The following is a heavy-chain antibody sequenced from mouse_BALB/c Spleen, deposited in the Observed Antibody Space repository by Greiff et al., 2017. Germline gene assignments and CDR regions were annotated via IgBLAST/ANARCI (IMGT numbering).Heavy chain of an antibody. CDR1: GYTFTDYT. J-gene: IGHJ4*01. CDR2: INPNNGGT. V-gene: IGHV1-18*01. CDR3: ARRNLGYPVAMDY. Sequence: VQLKESGPELVKPGASVKISCKTSGYTFTDYTMHWVKQSHGKSLEWIGGINPNNGGTSYNQKFKGKATLTVDKSSSTAYMELRSLTSEDSAVYYCARRNLGYPVAMDYWGQGTSVTVSS.